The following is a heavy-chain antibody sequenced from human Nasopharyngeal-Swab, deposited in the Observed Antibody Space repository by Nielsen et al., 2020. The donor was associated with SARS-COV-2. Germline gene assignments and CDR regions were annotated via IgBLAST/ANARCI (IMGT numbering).Heavy chain of an antibody. CDR3: ATTYCSAYTCYSFDN. Sequence: GESLKISCKGFGYTFTNSWIGWVRQMPGKGLEWMGIIYPGDSDTRYSPSFQGQVIISADKSTNTTYLQWSSLKASDSAIYYCATTYCSAYTCYSFDNWGRGTLVTVSS. J-gene: IGHJ4*02. V-gene: IGHV5-51*01. CDR2: IYPGDSDT. D-gene: IGHD2-15*01. CDR1: GYTFTNSW.